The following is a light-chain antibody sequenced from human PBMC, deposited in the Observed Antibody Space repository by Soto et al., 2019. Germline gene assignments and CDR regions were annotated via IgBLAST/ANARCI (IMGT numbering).Light chain of an antibody. Sequence: QSALTQPPSASGTPGQRVTISCSGSSSNIGSNTVNWYQQLPGTAPTLLIYYNNQRPSGVPDRFSGSKSGTSASLAISGLQSEDEAHYYCAAWDASLYGWVFGGGSKVTVL. CDR2: YNN. J-gene: IGLJ3*02. CDR3: AAWDASLYGWV. V-gene: IGLV1-44*01. CDR1: SSNIGSNT.